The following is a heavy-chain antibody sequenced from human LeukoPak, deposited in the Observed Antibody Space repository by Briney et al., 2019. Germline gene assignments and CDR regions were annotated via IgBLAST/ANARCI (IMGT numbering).Heavy chain of an antibody. D-gene: IGHD6-13*01. J-gene: IGHJ6*02. CDR1: VYSFTRYA. V-gene: IGHV1-18*04. Sequence: ASVKVSCKASVYSFTRYAINWVRQAPGQGLEWMGWTSAYNGNIEYSQKVEGRVTLTTDASTSTAYMELVSLTSYDTPVYYCARDPLRSSWSTYKNAMDVWGQGTTVTVS. CDR2: TSAYNGNI. CDR3: ARDPLRSSWSTYKNAMDV.